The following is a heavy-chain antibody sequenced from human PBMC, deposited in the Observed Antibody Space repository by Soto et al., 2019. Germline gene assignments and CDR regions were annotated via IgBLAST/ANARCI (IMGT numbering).Heavy chain of an antibody. CDR2: ISAYNGNT. CDR3: ARGDSSSGLAP. Sequence: QVQVVQSGTEVKKPGASVKVSCKASGYTFTNYGISWVRQAPGQGLEWMGWISAYNGNTNYAQIFQGRVTLTTDTSTTTAYMDLRSLRSDDTAVYYCARGDSSSGLAPWGQGTLVTVSS. J-gene: IGHJ5*02. V-gene: IGHV1-18*01. CDR1: GYTFTNYG. D-gene: IGHD6-6*01.